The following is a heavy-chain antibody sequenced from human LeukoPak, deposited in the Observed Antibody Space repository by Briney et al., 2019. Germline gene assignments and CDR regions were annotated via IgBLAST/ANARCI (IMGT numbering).Heavy chain of an antibody. V-gene: IGHV1-2*02. CDR2: INPNSGGT. D-gene: IGHD5-18*01. J-gene: IGHJ5*02. Sequence: ASVKVSCKASGYTFTSYYMHWVRQVPGQGLEWMGWINPNSGGTNYAQKFQGRVTMTRDTSISTAYMELSRLRSDDTAVYYCARERIQGNWFDPWGQGTLVTVSS. CDR3: ARERIQGNWFDP. CDR1: GYTFTSYY.